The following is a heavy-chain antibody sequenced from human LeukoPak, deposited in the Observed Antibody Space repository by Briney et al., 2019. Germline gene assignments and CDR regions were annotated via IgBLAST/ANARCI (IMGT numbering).Heavy chain of an antibody. CDR3: AKDPATPGIAVAVDAFDI. J-gene: IGHJ3*02. V-gene: IGHV3-23*01. Sequence: GGSLRLSCAASGFTFSSYDMSWVRQAPGKGREWVSALSGSGGSTYYADSVKGRLTISRDNSKHTLYLQMNSLRAEDAGVYYCAKDPATPGIAVAVDAFDIWGQGTMVTVSS. D-gene: IGHD6-19*01. CDR1: GFTFSSYD. CDR2: LSGSGGST.